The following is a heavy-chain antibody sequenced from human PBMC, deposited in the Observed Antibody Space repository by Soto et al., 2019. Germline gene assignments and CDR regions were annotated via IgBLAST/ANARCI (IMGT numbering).Heavy chain of an antibody. Sequence: GGSVRLSCAASGVTFSSYGMHWVRQAPGKGLEWVAVISYDGSNKYYADSVKGRFTISRDNSKNTLYLQMNSLRAEDTAVYYCEFPSCSGGSCSPLGYWGQGTLVTVSS. J-gene: IGHJ4*02. CDR2: ISYDGSNK. D-gene: IGHD2-15*01. CDR3: EFPSCSGGSCSPLGY. CDR1: GVTFSSYG. V-gene: IGHV3-30*03.